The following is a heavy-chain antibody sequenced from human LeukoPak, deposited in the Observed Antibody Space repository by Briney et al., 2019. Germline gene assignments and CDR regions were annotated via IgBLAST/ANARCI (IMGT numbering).Heavy chain of an antibody. CDR1: GFTFSSYS. J-gene: IGHJ6*03. CDR2: ISGSGGST. CDR3: AKGSRGSQPSYYYYYYYMDV. D-gene: IGHD1-26*01. V-gene: IGHV3-23*01. Sequence: PGGSLRLSCAASGFTFSSYSMNWVRQAPGKGLEWVSAISGSGGSTYYADSVKGRFTISRDNSKNTLYLLMNSLRAEDTAVYYCAKGSRGSQPSYYYYYYYMDVWGKGTTVTVSS.